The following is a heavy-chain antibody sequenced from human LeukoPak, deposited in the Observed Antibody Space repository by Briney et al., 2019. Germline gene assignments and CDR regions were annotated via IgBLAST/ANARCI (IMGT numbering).Heavy chain of an antibody. Sequence: GGSLRLSCAASGFTFSSYSMSWIRQAPGKGLEWVSAISGSGGSTYYADSVKGRFTISRDNSKNTLYLQMNSLRAENTAVYYCAIPIVVVPPSDYWGQGTLVTVSS. V-gene: IGHV3-23*01. D-gene: IGHD2-2*01. CDR2: ISGSGGST. CDR3: AIPIVVVPPSDY. CDR1: GFTFSSYS. J-gene: IGHJ4*02.